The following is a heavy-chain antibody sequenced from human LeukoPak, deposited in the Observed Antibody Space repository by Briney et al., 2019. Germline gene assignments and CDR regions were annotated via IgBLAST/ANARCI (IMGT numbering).Heavy chain of an antibody. J-gene: IGHJ4*02. CDR2: IYHSGST. CDR3: ARLYYDYVWGSYLYFDY. D-gene: IGHD3-16*01. CDR1: GYSISSGYY. V-gene: IGHV4-38-2*01. Sequence: PSETLSLTCAVSGYSISSGYYWGWIRPPPGKGLEWIGSIYHSGSTYYNPSLKRRVTISVDTSKNQFSLKLSSVTAADTAVYYCARLYYDYVWGSYLYFDYWGQGTLVTVSS.